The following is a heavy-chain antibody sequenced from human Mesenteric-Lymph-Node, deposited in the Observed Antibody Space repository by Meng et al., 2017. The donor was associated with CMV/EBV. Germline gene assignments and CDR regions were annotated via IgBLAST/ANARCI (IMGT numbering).Heavy chain of an antibody. Sequence: GGSLRLSCKGSGYSFTSYWIGWVRQMPGKGLEWMGIIYPGDSDTRYSPSFQGQVTISADKSISTAYLQWSSLKASDTAMYYCAGQRCSSTSCYSDYWGQGTLVTVSS. CDR1: GYSFTSYW. CDR3: AGQRCSSTSCYSDY. CDR2: IYPGDSDT. D-gene: IGHD2-2*01. J-gene: IGHJ4*02. V-gene: IGHV5-51*01.